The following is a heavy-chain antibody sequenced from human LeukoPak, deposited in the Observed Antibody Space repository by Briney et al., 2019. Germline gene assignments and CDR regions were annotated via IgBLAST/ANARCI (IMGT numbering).Heavy chain of an antibody. V-gene: IGHV3-23*01. CDR2: ISNDGGGT. Sequence: GGSLRLSCAASGLTFDNYGLIWVRQARGKGMEWVAAISNDGGGTMYAAFVEGRFTISRDNSKNTLFLQMNSLRAEDTALYYCAKGSSGYFADLWGQGTLVTVSS. CDR1: GLTFDNYG. CDR3: AKGSSGYFADL. J-gene: IGHJ5*02. D-gene: IGHD3-22*01.